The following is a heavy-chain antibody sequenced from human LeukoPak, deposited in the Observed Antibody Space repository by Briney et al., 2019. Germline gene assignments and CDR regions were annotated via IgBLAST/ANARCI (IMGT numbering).Heavy chain of an antibody. V-gene: IGHV4-59*01. CDR1: GGSINSSY. J-gene: IGHJ4*02. CDR2: VSYSGST. CDR3: AREASPRYYFDY. Sequence: SETLSLTCTVSGGSINSSYWSWIRQPPGKGLEWIGYVSYSGSTNYNPSLKSRVTISVDTSKNQFSPKLSSVTAADTAVYYCAREASPRYYFDYWGQGTLVTVSS.